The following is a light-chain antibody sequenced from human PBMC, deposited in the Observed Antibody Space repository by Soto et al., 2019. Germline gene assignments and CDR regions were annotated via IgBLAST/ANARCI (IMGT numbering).Light chain of an antibody. CDR2: DAS. V-gene: IGKV3-11*01. Sequence: EIVLTQSPATLSLSPGERATLSCRASQSVSGYLAWYQQKPGQAPRLLIYDASNRATGIPARFSGSGSGTDFTLTISSREPGDFAVYYCQQRSNLPFTFGPGTTVDGK. CDR3: QQRSNLPFT. CDR1: QSVSGY. J-gene: IGKJ3*01.